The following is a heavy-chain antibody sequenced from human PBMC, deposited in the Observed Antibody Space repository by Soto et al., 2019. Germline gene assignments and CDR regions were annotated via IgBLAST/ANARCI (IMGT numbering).Heavy chain of an antibody. D-gene: IGHD2-15*01. Sequence: SVKVPCKDSGGTFSRYGISCVRQAPGQGLEWMGGIIPIFGTANYAQKFQGRVTITADESTSTAYMELSSLRSEDTAVYYCARPLSGGTDMRPSYYSGMAVWGQGTTVTVS. J-gene: IGHJ6*02. CDR1: GGTFSRYG. CDR3: ARPLSGGTDMRPSYYSGMAV. CDR2: IIPIFGTA. V-gene: IGHV1-69*13.